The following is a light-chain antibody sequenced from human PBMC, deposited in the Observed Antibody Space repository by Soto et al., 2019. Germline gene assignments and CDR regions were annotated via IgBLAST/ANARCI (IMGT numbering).Light chain of an antibody. Sequence: DIQMTQSPSSLSASVGDRVTITCRASQSITNSLNWYQHKPGKAPTLLVYAASSLQSGVPSRFSGSGSGTDLTLTIISLQPEDFATYFCQQGHSMPFTFGPGTKVHIK. CDR2: AAS. CDR1: QSITNS. CDR3: QQGHSMPFT. J-gene: IGKJ3*01. V-gene: IGKV1-39*01.